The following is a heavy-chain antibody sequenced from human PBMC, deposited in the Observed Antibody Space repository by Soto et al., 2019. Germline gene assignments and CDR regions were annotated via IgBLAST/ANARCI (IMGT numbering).Heavy chain of an antibody. V-gene: IGHV3-30*18. CDR2: ISYDGSKT. CDR3: AKGGRQWLVTSDFNY. Sequence: PGGSLRLSCAASGFTFSSYGIHWVRQAPGKGLEWVAGISYDGSKTYYEDSVKGRFIISRDNSKNTLYLQVNSLRAEDTAVYYCAKGGRQWLVTSDFNYWGQGALVTVSS. J-gene: IGHJ4*02. D-gene: IGHD6-19*01. CDR1: GFTFSSYG.